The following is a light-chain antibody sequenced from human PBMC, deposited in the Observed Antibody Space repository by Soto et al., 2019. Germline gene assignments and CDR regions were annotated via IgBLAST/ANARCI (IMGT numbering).Light chain of an antibody. J-gene: IGKJ3*01. V-gene: IGKV4-1*01. CDR3: HQYDSLPFT. CDR2: WAS. Sequence: DIVLSQSPDSLTVSLGERATISCKSSQSLFHNSNERDYIAWFQQKAGQPPKLLIYWASTRESGVPDRFSGSVSGTDFTLTISSLQAEDVAVYYCHQYDSLPFTFGPGTKVDIK. CDR1: QSLFHNSNERDY.